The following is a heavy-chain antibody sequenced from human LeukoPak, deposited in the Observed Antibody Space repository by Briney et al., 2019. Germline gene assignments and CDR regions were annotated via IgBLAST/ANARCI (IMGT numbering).Heavy chain of an antibody. CDR1: GDTLTELS. Sequence: ASVKVSCKVSGDTLTELSMHWVRQAPGKGLEWMGGFDPEDGETIYAQKFQGRVTMTRDTSTSTVYMELSSLRSEDTAVYYCARVGSSGWVHYYYYGMDVWGQGTTVTVSS. J-gene: IGHJ6*02. D-gene: IGHD6-19*01. V-gene: IGHV1-24*01. CDR2: FDPEDGET. CDR3: ARVGSSGWVHYYYYGMDV.